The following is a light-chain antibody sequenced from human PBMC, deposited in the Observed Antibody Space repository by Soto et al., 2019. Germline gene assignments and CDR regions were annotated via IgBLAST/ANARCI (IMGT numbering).Light chain of an antibody. J-gene: IGLJ2*01. CDR2: DVN. Sequence: QSALTQPASVSGSPRQSITISCTGSSSDVGLYNYVSWYQQHPGKAPKLMIYDVNDRPSGVSDRFSGSKSGNTASLTISGLQADDEADYFCSSYTSDTTHVVFGGGTKLTVL. CDR3: SSYTSDTTHVV. CDR1: SSDVGLYNY. V-gene: IGLV2-14*03.